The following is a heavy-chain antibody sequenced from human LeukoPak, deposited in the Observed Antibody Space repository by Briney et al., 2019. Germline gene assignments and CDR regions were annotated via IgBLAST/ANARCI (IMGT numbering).Heavy chain of an antibody. D-gene: IGHD3-22*01. Sequence: PGRSLRLSCAASGLTLDDYAMHWVRQAPGKGLEWVSGISWNSGSIGCADSVKGRFTISRDNAKNSLYLQMNSLRAEDMALYYCAKGDYYDSSGSLDYWGQGTLVTVSS. V-gene: IGHV3-9*03. CDR3: AKGDYYDSSGSLDY. CDR2: ISWNSGSI. CDR1: GLTLDDYA. J-gene: IGHJ4*02.